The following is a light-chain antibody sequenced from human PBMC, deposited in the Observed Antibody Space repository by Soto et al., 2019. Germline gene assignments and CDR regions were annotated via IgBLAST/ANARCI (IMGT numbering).Light chain of an antibody. J-gene: IGKJ1*01. CDR3: QQYYSTPRT. V-gene: IGKV4-1*01. CDR1: QSVLYSSNNKNY. Sequence: DIVLTQSPDSLAVSLGERATINCKSSQSVLYSSNNKNYLACYQQKPGQPPKLLIYWASTRESGVPDRFSGSGSGTEFTLTISSLQAEDVAVYYCQQYYSTPRTFGQGTKVEIK. CDR2: WAS.